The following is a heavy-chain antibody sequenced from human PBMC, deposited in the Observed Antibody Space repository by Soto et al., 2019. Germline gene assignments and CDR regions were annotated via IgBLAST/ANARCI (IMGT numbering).Heavy chain of an antibody. V-gene: IGHV4-31*03. CDR2: IYYSGST. Sequence: PSETLSLTCTVSGGSISSGGYYWSWIRQHPGKGLEWIGYIYYSGSTYCNPSLKSRVTISVDTSKNQFSLKLSSVTAADTAVYYCARDIRITMVRGVNVWFDPWGQGTLDTVSS. D-gene: IGHD3-10*01. CDR1: GGSISSGGYY. CDR3: ARDIRITMVRGVNVWFDP. J-gene: IGHJ5*02.